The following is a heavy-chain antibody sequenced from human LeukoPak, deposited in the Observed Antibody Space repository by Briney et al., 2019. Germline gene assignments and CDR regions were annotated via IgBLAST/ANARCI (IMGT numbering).Heavy chain of an antibody. J-gene: IGHJ4*02. V-gene: IGHV1-2*02. CDR3: ARDWELRYWQGGLDY. CDR2: INPTTDET. CDR1: GYTFTGYY. D-gene: IGHD3-9*01. Sequence: AASVKVSCKASGYTFTGYYIHWVRQAPGQGLEWMGWINPTTDETDYAPNFQGRVTMTRDTSMSTAYMELSGLRLDDTALYFCARDWELRYWQGGLDYWGQGTLITVSS.